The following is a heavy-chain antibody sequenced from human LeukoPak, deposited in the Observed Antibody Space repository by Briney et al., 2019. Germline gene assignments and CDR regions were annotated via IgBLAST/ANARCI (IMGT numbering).Heavy chain of an antibody. D-gene: IGHD3-22*01. Sequence: GGSLRLSCAASGFPFSSSWMNWVRQAPGKGLEWVASMKPDGSQTYYLDSVKGRFTISRDNSKNTLYLQMNSLRAEDTAVYYCAKDINYDSSGYFIDYWGQGTLVTVSS. V-gene: IGHV3-7*01. CDR3: AKDINYDSSGYFIDY. CDR1: GFPFSSSW. J-gene: IGHJ4*02. CDR2: MKPDGSQT.